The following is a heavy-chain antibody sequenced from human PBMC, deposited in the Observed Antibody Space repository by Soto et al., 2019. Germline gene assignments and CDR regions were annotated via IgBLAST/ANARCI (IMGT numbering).Heavy chain of an antibody. Sequence: GGSLRLSCAATGFTFSSYAMNWVRQAPGKGLEWVAGIDGGGGGTDYADFVKARVTISRDNSKNTLFLQMNSLRAEDTAIYYCAKVEYCSGGSCYMFDYWGQGTLVTVSS. CDR1: GFTFSSYA. J-gene: IGHJ4*02. D-gene: IGHD2-15*01. CDR3: AKVEYCSGGSCYMFDY. V-gene: IGHV3-23*01. CDR2: IDGGGGGT.